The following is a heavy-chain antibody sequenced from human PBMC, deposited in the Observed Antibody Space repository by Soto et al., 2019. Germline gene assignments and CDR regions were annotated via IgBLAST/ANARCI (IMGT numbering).Heavy chain of an antibody. Sequence: GASVKVSCKASGYTFTSYDINWVRQATGQGLEWMGWMNPNSGNTGYAQKFQGRVTMTRNTSISTAYMELSSLRSEDTAVYYCACASLGEDYGDYRQVNYYYIDVWGKGTTVTVSS. D-gene: IGHD4-17*01. J-gene: IGHJ6*03. V-gene: IGHV1-8*01. CDR3: ACASLGEDYGDYRQVNYYYIDV. CDR1: GYTFTSYD. CDR2: MNPNSGNT.